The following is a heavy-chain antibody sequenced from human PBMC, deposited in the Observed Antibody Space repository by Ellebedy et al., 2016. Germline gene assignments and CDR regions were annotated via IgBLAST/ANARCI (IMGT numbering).Heavy chain of an antibody. V-gene: IGHV3-53*01. CDR3: TRSTRSYAWGS. CDR2: TPPTGKT. D-gene: IGHD2-2*01. J-gene: IGHJ5*02. Sequence: GESLKISCAASGFTVSGSYMSWVRQAPGKGLEWVSMTPPTGKTYYTQSVKGRFTISRDSSKNTLYLQMNSLTAEDTALYFCTRSTRSYAWGSWGQGTLVTVSS. CDR1: GFTVSGSY.